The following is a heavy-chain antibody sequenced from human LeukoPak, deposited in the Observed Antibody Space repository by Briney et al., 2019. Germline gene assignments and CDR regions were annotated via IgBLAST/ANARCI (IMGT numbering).Heavy chain of an antibody. D-gene: IGHD3-3*01. CDR2: INKDGSEK. Sequence: GGSLRLSCAASRFTFTSYWMSWVRQAPGKGQEWVAKINKDGSEKYYVGSAKGRFTLSRDNAKNSPYLQMNSLRAEDTAVYYCARDRTGNNDFWSGYTTFFDSWGQGTLVTVSS. CDR3: ARDRTGNNDFWSGYTTFFDS. J-gene: IGHJ4*02. CDR1: RFTFTSYW. V-gene: IGHV3-7*01.